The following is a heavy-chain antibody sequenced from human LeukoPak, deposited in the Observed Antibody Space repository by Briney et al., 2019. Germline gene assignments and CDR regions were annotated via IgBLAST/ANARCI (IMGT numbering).Heavy chain of an antibody. J-gene: IGHJ4*02. V-gene: IGHV1-2*02. CDR3: ARGYCSGGSCYHFES. CDR2: VNSNTGGT. CDR1: GYRFSDYY. Sequence: ASVRVSCKTSGYRFSDYYMHWVRQAPGQGLEWMGWVNSNTGGTHYAQKFEGRVTMTRDTSISTAYMELSRLKSDDTAAYYCARGYCSGGSCYHFESWGQGTLVTVSS. D-gene: IGHD2-15*01.